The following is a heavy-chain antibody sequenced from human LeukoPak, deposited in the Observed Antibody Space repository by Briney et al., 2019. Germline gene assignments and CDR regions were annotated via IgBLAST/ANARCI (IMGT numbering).Heavy chain of an antibody. Sequence: PGRSLRLSCAASGFTFSSYSMNWVRQAPGKGLEWVSSISSSSSYIYYADSVKGRFTISRDNAKNSLYLQMNSLRAEDTAVYYCARDLGGSLDYWGQGTLVTVSS. CDR3: ARDLGGSLDY. CDR1: GFTFSSYS. V-gene: IGHV3-21*01. CDR2: ISSSSSYI. J-gene: IGHJ4*02. D-gene: IGHD3-16*01.